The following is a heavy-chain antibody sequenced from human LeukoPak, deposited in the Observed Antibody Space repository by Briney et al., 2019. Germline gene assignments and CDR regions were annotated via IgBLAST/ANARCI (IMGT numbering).Heavy chain of an antibody. J-gene: IGHJ4*02. CDR2: ISAYNGNT. Sequence: GASVKVSCKASGYTFTSYGISWVRQAPGQGLEWMGWISAYNGNTNYAQKFQGRVTMTRDTSISTAYMELSRLRSDDTAVYYCARDLYGEWLRSTEGDYWGQGTLVTVSS. CDR1: GYTFTSYG. CDR3: ARDLYGEWLRSTEGDY. D-gene: IGHD5-12*01. V-gene: IGHV1-18*01.